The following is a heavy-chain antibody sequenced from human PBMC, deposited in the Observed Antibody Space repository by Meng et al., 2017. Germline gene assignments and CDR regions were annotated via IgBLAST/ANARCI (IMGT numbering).Heavy chain of an antibody. Sequence: QGQLSGSGGGVVRPGMSLRPSSAASGFTFSCYALHWVRQAPGKVLEWVAVISYDGSNKYYADSVKGRFTISRDNSKITLYLQMNSLRAEDTAVYYCAHFDYWGQGTLVTVSS. CDR1: GFTFSCYA. CDR2: ISYDGSNK. V-gene: IGHV3-30*01. J-gene: IGHJ4*02. CDR3: AHFDY.